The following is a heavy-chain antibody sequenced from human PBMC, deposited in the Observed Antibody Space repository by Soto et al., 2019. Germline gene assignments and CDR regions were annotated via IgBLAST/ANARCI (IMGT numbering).Heavy chain of an antibody. J-gene: IGHJ4*02. V-gene: IGHV1-18*01. CDR3: ASETAPRTDYDYIWGSYRAVDY. CDR1: GYTFTSYG. Sequence: QAQLVQSGAEVKKPGASVKISCKASGYTFTSYGISWVRQAPGQGLEWMGWISDYNGNTNYAQKRQGRVTMTTDTSTSTAYMELRSLRSDDTAVYYCASETAPRTDYDYIWGSYRAVDYWGQGSRVTVSS. CDR2: ISDYNGNT. D-gene: IGHD3-16*02.